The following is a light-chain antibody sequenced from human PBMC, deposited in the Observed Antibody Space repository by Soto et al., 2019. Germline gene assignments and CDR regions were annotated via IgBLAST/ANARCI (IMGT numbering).Light chain of an antibody. J-gene: IGKJ2*01. Sequence: EIVLTQSPAPLSLSPGERATLSCRASQSVSSYLAWYQQKPGQAPRLLIYDASNRATGIPARFSGGGSGTDFTLTISSLEPEAFAVYYCQQRFNWPRFTFGQGTKLEIK. V-gene: IGKV3-11*01. CDR3: QQRFNWPRFT. CDR2: DAS. CDR1: QSVSSY.